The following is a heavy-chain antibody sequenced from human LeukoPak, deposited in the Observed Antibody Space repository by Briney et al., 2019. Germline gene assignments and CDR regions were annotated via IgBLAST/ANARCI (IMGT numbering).Heavy chain of an antibody. CDR3: ARSAGSGWYRAPYYYYGMDV. CDR1: GFTFSSYS. Sequence: GGSPRLSCAASGFTFSSYSMNWVRQAPGKGLEWVSSISSSSSYIYYADSVKGRFTISRDNAKNSLYLQMNSLRAEDTAVYYCARSAGSGWYRAPYYYYGMDVWGQGTTVTVSS. D-gene: IGHD6-19*01. V-gene: IGHV3-21*01. J-gene: IGHJ6*02. CDR2: ISSSSSYI.